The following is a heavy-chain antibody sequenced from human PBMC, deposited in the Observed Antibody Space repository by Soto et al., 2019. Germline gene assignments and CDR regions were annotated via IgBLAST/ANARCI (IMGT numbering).Heavy chain of an antibody. D-gene: IGHD2-2*01. Sequence: SETLSLTCTVSGGSISSYYWSWIRQPPGKGLEWIGYIYYSGSTNYNPSLKSRVTISVDTSKNQFSLKLSSVTAADTAVYYCARSHPYAGIRHRWFDPWGQGTLVTVSS. CDR3: ARSHPYAGIRHRWFDP. J-gene: IGHJ5*02. V-gene: IGHV4-59*01. CDR1: GGSISSYY. CDR2: IYYSGST.